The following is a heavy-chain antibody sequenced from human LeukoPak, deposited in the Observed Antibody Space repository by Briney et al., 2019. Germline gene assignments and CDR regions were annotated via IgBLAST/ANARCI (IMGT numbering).Heavy chain of an antibody. CDR3: ARIRQQLADY. CDR2: ISSSGTTI. Sequence: GGSLRLSCAASGFTFSSYGMSWVRQAPGKGLEWVSYISSSGTTIYYADSVKGRFTISRDNAKNSLYLQMNSLRAEDTAVYYCARIRQQLADYWGQGTLVTVSS. D-gene: IGHD6-13*01. J-gene: IGHJ4*02. CDR1: GFTFSSYG. V-gene: IGHV3-48*04.